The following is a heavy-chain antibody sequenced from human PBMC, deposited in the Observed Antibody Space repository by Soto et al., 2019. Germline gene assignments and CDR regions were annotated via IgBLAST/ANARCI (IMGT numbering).Heavy chain of an antibody. CDR1: GFTFSRYW. V-gene: IGHV3-23*01. J-gene: IGHJ4*02. CDR2: VSGSGGSTI. CDR3: ARVRGYYDSSGFDS. Sequence: GGVLRLSCAASGFTFSRYWMSWVRQAPGKGLEWVSAVSGSGGSTIIYADSVKGRFTISRDNAKNSLYLQMNSLRAEDTAVYYCARVRGYYDSSGFDSWGQGALVTVSS. D-gene: IGHD3-22*01.